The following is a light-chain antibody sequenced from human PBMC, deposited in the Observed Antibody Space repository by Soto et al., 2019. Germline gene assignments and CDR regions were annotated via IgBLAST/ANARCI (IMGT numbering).Light chain of an antibody. CDR3: QQAESLRLT. CDR2: AAS. Sequence: DIHISHLPAPVLAPXGDEATTTXRASQGISRWLAWYQQKPGKAPNLLIYAASTLYSGVPSRFSGSGSGKDFTLTISSLQPEDFANYYGQQAESLRLTFGHGTRWIS. CDR1: QGISRW. V-gene: IGKV1-12*01. J-gene: IGKJ3*01.